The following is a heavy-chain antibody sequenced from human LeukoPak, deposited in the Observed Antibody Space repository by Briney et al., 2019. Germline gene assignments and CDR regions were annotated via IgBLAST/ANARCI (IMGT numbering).Heavy chain of an antibody. CDR3: AKSRVEIYGGNPLNN. D-gene: IGHD4/OR15-4a*01. Sequence: GRSLRLSCAASGFTFSSYGMHWVRQAPGKGLEWVAVISYDGINKFYVDSVKGRFTISRDNSKNTLYLQMNSLRAEDTAVYYCAKSRVEIYGGNPLNNWGQGTLVTVSS. CDR2: ISYDGINK. J-gene: IGHJ4*02. CDR1: GFTFSSYG. V-gene: IGHV3-30*18.